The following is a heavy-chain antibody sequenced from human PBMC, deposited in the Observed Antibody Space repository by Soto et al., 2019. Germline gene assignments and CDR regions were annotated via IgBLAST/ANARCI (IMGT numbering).Heavy chain of an antibody. J-gene: IGHJ4*02. Sequence: GGSLRLSCAASGFTFDDYAMHWVRQVLGKGLEWVSSISWNSGNIGYADSVKGRFTISRDNAKNSLYLQMNSLRAEDTAVYYCLGYYDSSGYYLSPPDYWGQGTLVTVSS. D-gene: IGHD3-22*01. CDR2: ISWNSGNI. V-gene: IGHV3-9*01. CDR3: LGYYDSSGYYLSPPDY. CDR1: GFTFDDYA.